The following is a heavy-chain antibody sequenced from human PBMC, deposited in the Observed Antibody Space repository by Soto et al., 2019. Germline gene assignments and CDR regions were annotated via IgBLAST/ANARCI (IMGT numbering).Heavy chain of an antibody. CDR2: ISYDGSNK. Sequence: QVQLVESGGGVVQPGRSLRLSCAASGFTFSSYAMHWVRQAPGKGLEWVAVISYDGSNKYYADSVKGRFTISRDNSENTLYLQMNSLRAEDTAVYYCARGVDVWGQGTTVTVSS. CDR3: ARGVDV. CDR1: GFTFSSYA. V-gene: IGHV3-30-3*01. J-gene: IGHJ6*02.